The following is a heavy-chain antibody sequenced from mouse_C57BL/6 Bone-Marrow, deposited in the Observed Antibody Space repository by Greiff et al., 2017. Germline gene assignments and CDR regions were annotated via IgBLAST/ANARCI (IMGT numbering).Heavy chain of an antibody. CDR2: IYPGGGYT. V-gene: IGHV1-63*01. CDR3: ARSIYGSSYFDY. J-gene: IGHJ2*01. CDR1: GYTFTNYW. D-gene: IGHD1-1*01. Sequence: VQLQESGAELVRPGTSVKMSCKASGYTFTNYWIGWAKQRPGHGLEWIGDIYPGGGYTNYNEKFKGKATLTADTASSTAYMQFSSLTSEDSAIYYCARSIYGSSYFDYWGQGTTLTVSS.